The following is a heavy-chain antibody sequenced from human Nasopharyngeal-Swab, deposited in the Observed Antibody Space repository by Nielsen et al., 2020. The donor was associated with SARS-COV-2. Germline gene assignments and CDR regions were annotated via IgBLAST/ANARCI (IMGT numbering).Heavy chain of an antibody. CDR1: GFPFSRHD. V-gene: IGHV3-23*01. D-gene: IGHD3-10*01. Sequence: GESLKISCAASGFPFSRHDMTWVRQAPGKGLEWVSAISGSGGSTYYADSVKGRFTISRDNSKNTLYLQMNSLRAEDTAVYYCAKDKGYYYGSGSYSHYWGQGTLVTVSS. J-gene: IGHJ4*02. CDR3: AKDKGYYYGSGSYSHY. CDR2: ISGSGGST.